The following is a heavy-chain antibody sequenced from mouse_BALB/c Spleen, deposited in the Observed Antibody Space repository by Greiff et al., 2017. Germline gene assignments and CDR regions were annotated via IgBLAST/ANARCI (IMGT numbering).Heavy chain of an antibody. V-gene: IGHV3-8*02. D-gene: IGHD1-1*01. J-gene: IGHJ3*01. Sequence: EVKLLESGPSLVKPSQTLSLTCSVTGDSITSGYWNWIRKFPGNKLEYMGYISYSGSTYYNPSLKSRISITRDTSKNQYYLQLNSVTTEDTATYYCARWGGSSPAWFAYWGQGTLVTVSA. CDR3: ARWGGSSPAWFAY. CDR1: GDSITSGY. CDR2: ISYSGST.